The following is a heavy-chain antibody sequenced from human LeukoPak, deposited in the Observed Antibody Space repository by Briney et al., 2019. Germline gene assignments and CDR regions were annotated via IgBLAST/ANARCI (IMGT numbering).Heavy chain of an antibody. V-gene: IGHV4-59*08. CDR2: IYYSGST. J-gene: IGHJ4*02. CDR1: GGSISSYY. Sequence: SETLSLTCTVSGGSISSYYWSWIRQPPGKGLEWIGYIYYSGSTNYNPSLKSRVTISVDTSKNQFSLKLSSVTAADTAVYYCARHEPTYYYDSSGYLDYWGQGTLVTVSP. D-gene: IGHD3-22*01. CDR3: ARHEPTYYYDSSGYLDY.